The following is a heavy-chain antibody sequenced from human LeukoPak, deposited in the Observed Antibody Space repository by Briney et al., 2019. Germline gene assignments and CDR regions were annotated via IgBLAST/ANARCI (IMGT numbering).Heavy chain of an antibody. CDR2: ISGSGGST. J-gene: IGHJ4*02. CDR1: GFTFSSYA. V-gene: IGHV3-23*01. Sequence: PGGSLRLFCSASGFTFSSYAMSWVRQAPGKGLEGVSAISGSGGSTYYADSVKGRFTISRDNSKNTLYLQINSLRAEDTAVYYCAKERTSDYGDYFFDYWAQGTLVTVSS. CDR3: AKERTSDYGDYFFDY. D-gene: IGHD4-17*01.